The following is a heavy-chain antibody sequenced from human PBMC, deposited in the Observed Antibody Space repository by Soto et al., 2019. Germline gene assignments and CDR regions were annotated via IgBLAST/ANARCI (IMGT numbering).Heavy chain of an antibody. J-gene: IGHJ6*02. V-gene: IGHV2-70*11. CDR2: IDWDDDK. CDR3: ARIRVAAAGTDYYYYGMDV. Sequence: SGPTLVNPTQTLTLTCTFSGFSLSTSGMCVSWIRQPPGKALEWLARIDWDDDKYYSTSLKTRLTISKDTSKNQVVLTMTNMDPVDTATYYCARIRVAAAGTDYYYYGMDVWGQGTTVTVSS. D-gene: IGHD6-13*01. CDR1: GFSLSTSGMC.